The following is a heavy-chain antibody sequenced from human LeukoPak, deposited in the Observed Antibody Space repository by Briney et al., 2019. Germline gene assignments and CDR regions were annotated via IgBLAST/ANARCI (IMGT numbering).Heavy chain of an antibody. Sequence: SETLSLTCTVSGGSISSSSYYWGWIRQPPGKGLEWIGSIYYSGSTYYNPSLKSRVTISVDTSKNQFSLKLSSVTAADTAVYYCATMYYYGSGSRNWFDPWGQGTLVTVSS. D-gene: IGHD3-10*01. J-gene: IGHJ5*02. CDR1: GGSISSSSYY. CDR2: IYYSGST. CDR3: ATMYYYGSGSRNWFDP. V-gene: IGHV4-39*07.